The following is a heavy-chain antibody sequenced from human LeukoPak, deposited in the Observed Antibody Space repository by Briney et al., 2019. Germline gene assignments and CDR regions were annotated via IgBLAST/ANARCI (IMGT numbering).Heavy chain of an antibody. CDR1: GGSISSYY. CDR3: ARAAGSIFGVVVATADYWYFDL. V-gene: IGHV4-34*01. D-gene: IGHD3-3*01. J-gene: IGHJ2*01. Sequence: SETLSLTCTVSGGSISSYYWSWIRQPPGKGLEWIGEINHSGSTNYNPSLKSRVTISVDTSKNQFSLRLSSVTAADTAVYYCARAAGSIFGVVVATADYWYFDLWGRGTLVTVSS. CDR2: INHSGST.